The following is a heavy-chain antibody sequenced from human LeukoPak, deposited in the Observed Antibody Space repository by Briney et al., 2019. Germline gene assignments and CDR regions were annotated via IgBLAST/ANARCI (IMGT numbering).Heavy chain of an antibody. CDR3: AIPSSGYSNMDV. D-gene: IGHD3-22*01. CDR2: INWNGGST. CDR1: GFTFDDYG. Sequence: GGSLRLSCAASGFTFDDYGMSWARQAPGKGLEWVSGINWNGGSTGYADSVKGRFTISRDNAKNSLYLQMNSLRAEDTAVYYCAIPSSGYSNMDVWGKGTTVTVSS. V-gene: IGHV3-20*04. J-gene: IGHJ6*03.